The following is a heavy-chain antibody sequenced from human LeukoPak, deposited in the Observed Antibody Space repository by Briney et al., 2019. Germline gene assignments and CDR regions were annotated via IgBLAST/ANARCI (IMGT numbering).Heavy chain of an antibody. Sequence: GGSLRLSCAASGFTFDDYGMHWVRQAPGKGLEWVSLISGHGGSTYYADSVKGRLTISRDNSKNSLYLQMNSLRTEDTALYYCAKEGYSYGYYFDYWGQGTLVTVSS. CDR2: ISGHGGST. J-gene: IGHJ4*02. CDR3: AKEGYSYGYYFDY. CDR1: GFTFDDYG. V-gene: IGHV3-43*02. D-gene: IGHD5-18*01.